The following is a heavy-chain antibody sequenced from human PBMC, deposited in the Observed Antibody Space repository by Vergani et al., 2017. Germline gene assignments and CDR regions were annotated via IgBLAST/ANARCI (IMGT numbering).Heavy chain of an antibody. Sequence: QVHLQESGPGLVKPSETLSLTCTVSGGSISSYYWSWIRQPAGKGLEWIGRIYTSGSTNYNPSLKRRVTMSVDTSKNQFSLKLSSVTAADTAVYYWARDLPPTVRASLYNWFDPWGQGTLGTVSS. CDR2: IYTSGST. V-gene: IGHV4-4*07. CDR3: ARDLPPTVRASLYNWFDP. D-gene: IGHD4-11*01. J-gene: IGHJ5*02. CDR1: GGSISSYY.